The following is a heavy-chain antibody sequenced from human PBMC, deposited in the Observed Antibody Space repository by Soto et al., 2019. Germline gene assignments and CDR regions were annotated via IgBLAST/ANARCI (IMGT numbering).Heavy chain of an antibody. Sequence: QVQLVESGGGVVQPGRSLRLSCAASGFTFSSYAMHWVRQAPGKGLEWVAVISYDGSNKYYADSVKGRFTISRDNSKNTLYLQMNSLRAEDTAVYYCADGRGYSYGISGWDQGTLVTVSS. V-gene: IGHV3-30-3*01. J-gene: IGHJ4*02. CDR3: ADGRGYSYGISG. CDR2: ISYDGSNK. D-gene: IGHD5-18*01. CDR1: GFTFSSYA.